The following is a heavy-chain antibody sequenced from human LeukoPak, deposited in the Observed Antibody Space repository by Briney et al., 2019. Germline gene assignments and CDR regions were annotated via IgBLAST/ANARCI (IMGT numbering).Heavy chain of an antibody. Sequence: ASVKVSCKASGYTFTSYYMHWVRQAPGQGLECMGIINPSGGSTSYAQKFQGRVTMTRDTSTSTVYMELSSLRSEDTAVYYCARQVVPAAIDYWGQGTLVTVSS. V-gene: IGHV1-46*01. CDR1: GYTFTSYY. J-gene: IGHJ4*02. D-gene: IGHD2-2*01. CDR3: ARQVVPAAIDY. CDR2: INPSGGST.